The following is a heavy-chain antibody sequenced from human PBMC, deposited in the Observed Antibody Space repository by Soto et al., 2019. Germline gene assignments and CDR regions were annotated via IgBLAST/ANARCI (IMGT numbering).Heavy chain of an antibody. CDR1: GGSISSGGYY. V-gene: IGHV4-31*03. J-gene: IGHJ3*02. CDR2: IYYSGST. Sequence: PSETLSLTCTVSGGSISSGGYYWSWIRQHPGKGLEWIGYIYYSGSTYYNPSLKSRVTISVDTSKNQFSLKLSSVTAADTAVYYFVRVPWSSYYFILTGHQDAFVIWCQGIMVTVSS. D-gene: IGHD3-9*01. CDR3: VRVPWSSYYFILTGHQDAFVI.